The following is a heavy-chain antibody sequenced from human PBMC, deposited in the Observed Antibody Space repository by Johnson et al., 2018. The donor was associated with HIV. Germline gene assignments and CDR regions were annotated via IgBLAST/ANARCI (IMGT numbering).Heavy chain of an antibody. CDR1: GFTFSSYG. CDR2: IWYDGSNK. V-gene: IGHV3-33*01. J-gene: IGHJ3*02. D-gene: IGHD5-24*01. Sequence: QVQLVESGGGVVQPGRSLRLSCAASGFTFSSYGMHWVRQAPGKGLEWVAVIWYDGSNKYYADSVKGRFTISRDNSKNTLYLQMNSLRAEDTAVYYCARAPAWLRGFDIWGQGTMVTVSS. CDR3: ARAPAWLRGFDI.